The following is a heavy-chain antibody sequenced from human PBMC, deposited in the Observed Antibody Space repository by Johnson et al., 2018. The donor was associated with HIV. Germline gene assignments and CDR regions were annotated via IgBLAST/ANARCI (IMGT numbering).Heavy chain of an antibody. CDR2: INQDGSEK. J-gene: IGHJ3*02. CDR1: GFTFSSYW. D-gene: IGHD6-13*01. V-gene: IGHV3-7*03. CDR3: AKRLESSSWSHDAFDI. Sequence: VQLMESGGGLVQPGGSLRLSCAASGFTFSSYWMTWVRQAPGKGLEWVANINQDGSEKFYVDSVKGRFTISRDNAKNSLYLQLNSLRAEDTAVYYCAKRLESSSWSHDAFDIWGQGTMDTVSS.